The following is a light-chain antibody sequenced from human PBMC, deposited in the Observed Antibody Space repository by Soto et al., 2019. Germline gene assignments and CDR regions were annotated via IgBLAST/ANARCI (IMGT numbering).Light chain of an antibody. J-gene: IGKJ3*01. Sequence: EIVLTQSPGTLSLSPGDRATLSCRASQSVCSSYLAWYQQKPGQAPRLLIYGASSRATGIPDRFSGSGSGTDFTLTISRLEPEDFAVYYCQQYGSSPFTFGPGTKVDIK. CDR3: QQYGSSPFT. V-gene: IGKV3-20*01. CDR2: GAS. CDR1: QSVCSSY.